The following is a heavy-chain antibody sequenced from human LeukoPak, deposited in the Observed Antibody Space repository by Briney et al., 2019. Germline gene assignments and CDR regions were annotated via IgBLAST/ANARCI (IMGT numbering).Heavy chain of an antibody. CDR2: IIPIFGTA. Sequence: ASVKVSCKASGYTFTGYYMHWVRQAPGQGLEWMGGIIPIFGTANYAQKFQGRVTITADESTSTAYMELSSLRSEDTAVYYCAREIRSGWYDYRGQGTLVTVSS. D-gene: IGHD6-19*01. CDR1: GYTFTGYY. V-gene: IGHV1-69*13. J-gene: IGHJ4*02. CDR3: AREIRSGWYDY.